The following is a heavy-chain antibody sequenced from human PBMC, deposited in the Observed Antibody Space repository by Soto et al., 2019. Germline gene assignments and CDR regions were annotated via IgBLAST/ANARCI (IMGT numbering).Heavy chain of an antibody. CDR3: AREGQAPYYYYGMDV. Sequence: QVQVVQSGDEVKKPGASVKVSCKASGYTFTNYGFSWVRQAPGQGLEWMGWISGYNGNTKYAEKLQGRVTMTTDTSTGTAHMELRSLRSDDTAVYYCAREGQAPYYYYGMDVWGQGTAVTVSS. CDR2: ISGYNGNT. J-gene: IGHJ6*02. V-gene: IGHV1-18*01. CDR1: GYTFTNYG.